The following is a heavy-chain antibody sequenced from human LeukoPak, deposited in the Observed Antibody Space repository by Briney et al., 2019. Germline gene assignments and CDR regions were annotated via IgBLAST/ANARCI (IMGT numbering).Heavy chain of an antibody. J-gene: IGHJ4*02. CDR1: GFTFSSYG. CDR3: AKEQGGYSYGWGSDY. D-gene: IGHD5-18*01. Sequence: QPGRSLRLSCAASGFTFSSYGMHWVRQAPGKGLEWVAVISYDGSNKYYADSVKGRFTISRDNSKNTLYLQMNSLRAEDTAVYYCAKEQGGYSYGWGSDYWGQGTLVTVSS. V-gene: IGHV3-30*18. CDR2: ISYDGSNK.